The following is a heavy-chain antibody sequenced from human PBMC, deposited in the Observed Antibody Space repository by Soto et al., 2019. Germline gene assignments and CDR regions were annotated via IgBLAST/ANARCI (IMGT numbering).Heavy chain of an antibody. Sequence: QVQLQESGPGLVKPSETLSLTCTVSGGSISSYYWSWIRQPPGKGLEWIGYIYYSGSTNYNPSLKSRVTISVDTSKNQFSLKQSAVTAADTAVYYCARVWGGAFDIWGQGTMVTVSS. CDR2: IYYSGST. V-gene: IGHV4-59*01. CDR1: GGSISSYY. D-gene: IGHD3-10*01. J-gene: IGHJ3*02. CDR3: ARVWGGAFDI.